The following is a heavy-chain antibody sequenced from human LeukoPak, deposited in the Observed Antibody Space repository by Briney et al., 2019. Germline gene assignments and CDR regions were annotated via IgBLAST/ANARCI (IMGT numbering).Heavy chain of an antibody. Sequence: GESLKISFKVSGYSFTSYWISWVRQMPGKGLEWMGRIDPSDSYSNYSPSFQGHVTMSADKSIGTAYLQWSSLQASDTAMYYCARDLGDSSSCLDYWGQGTLVTVSS. J-gene: IGHJ4*02. D-gene: IGHD6-13*01. CDR1: GYSFTSYW. CDR2: IDPSDSYS. CDR3: ARDLGDSSSCLDY. V-gene: IGHV5-10-1*01.